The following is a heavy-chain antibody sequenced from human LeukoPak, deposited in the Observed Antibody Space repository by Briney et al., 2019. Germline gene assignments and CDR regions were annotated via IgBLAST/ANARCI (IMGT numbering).Heavy chain of an antibody. D-gene: IGHD3-9*01. CDR3: AKDRGRLRYFDWFDY. J-gene: IGHJ4*02. CDR1: GFTFSSYS. CDR2: ISSSSSTI. Sequence: GGSLRLSCAASGFTFSSYSMNWVRQAPGKGLEWVSYISSSSSTIYYADSVKGRFTISRDNSKNTLYLQMNSLRAEDTAVYYCAKDRGRLRYFDWFDYWGQGTLVTVSS. V-gene: IGHV3-48*01.